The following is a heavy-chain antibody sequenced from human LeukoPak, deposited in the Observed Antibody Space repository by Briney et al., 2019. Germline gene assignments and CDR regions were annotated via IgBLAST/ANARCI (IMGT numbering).Heavy chain of an antibody. Sequence: GGSLRLSCAASGFTFSIYWMHWVRQAPGQGLVWVSRINSDGSGTSYADSVKGRFTISRDNTKNTLYLQMNSLRAEDTAVYFCARDKSYSLGYWGLGTPVTVSS. CDR2: INSDGSGT. CDR3: ARDKSYSLGY. J-gene: IGHJ4*02. V-gene: IGHV3-74*01. CDR1: GFTFSIYW. D-gene: IGHD2-15*01.